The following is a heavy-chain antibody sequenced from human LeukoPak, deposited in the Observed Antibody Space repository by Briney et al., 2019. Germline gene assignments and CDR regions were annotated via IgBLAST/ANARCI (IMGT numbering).Heavy chain of an antibody. Sequence: PGGSLRLSCAASGFTFSSYSMNWVRQAPGKGLEWVSYISSSGATIYYADSVKGRFFISRDNAKYSLYLQINSLRAEDTAVYYCARTSANYFDYWGQGTLVTVSS. V-gene: IGHV3-48*04. J-gene: IGHJ4*02. D-gene: IGHD2-15*01. CDR1: GFTFSSYS. CDR3: ARTSANYFDY. CDR2: ISSSGATI.